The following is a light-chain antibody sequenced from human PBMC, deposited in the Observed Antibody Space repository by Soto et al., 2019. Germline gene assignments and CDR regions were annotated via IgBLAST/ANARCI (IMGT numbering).Light chain of an antibody. V-gene: IGKV1-5*03. Sequence: DIQMTQSPSTLSASVGDRVTITCRASQSISSWLAWYQQKPGKAPKVLLYKASSLESGVPSRFSGSGSGTDFTLTISRLQPDDFATYYCQQYSSYSYTFGQGTKLEIK. CDR3: QQYSSYSYT. CDR2: KAS. J-gene: IGKJ2*01. CDR1: QSISSW.